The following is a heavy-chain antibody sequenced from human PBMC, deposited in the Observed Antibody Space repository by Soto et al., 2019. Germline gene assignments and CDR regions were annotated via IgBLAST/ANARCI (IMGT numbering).Heavy chain of an antibody. V-gene: IGHV1-46*01. CDR3: ARSHTAMDAGAPLYYYYGMDV. CDR2: INPSGGST. Sequence: ASVKVSCKASGYTFTSYYMHWVRQAPGQGLEWMGIINPSGGSTSYAQKFQGRVTMTRDTSTSTVYMELSSLRSEDTAVYYCARSHTAMDAGAPLYYYYGMDVWGQGTTVTVSS. CDR1: GYTFTSYY. D-gene: IGHD5-18*01. J-gene: IGHJ6*02.